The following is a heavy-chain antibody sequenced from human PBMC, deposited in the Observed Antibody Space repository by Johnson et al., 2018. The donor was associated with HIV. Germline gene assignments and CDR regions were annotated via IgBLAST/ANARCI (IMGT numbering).Heavy chain of an antibody. CDR3: AKDVGEGYNRGSGFDF. J-gene: IGHJ3*01. V-gene: IGHV3-30*04. Sequence: QMLLVESGGGVVQPGRSLRLSCAASGFIFSSYAIHWVRQAPGKGLQWVAVIGFDGTNKYYADSLKGRFTISRDNSKNTLDLQMTSLGVEDAAVYYCAKDVGEGYNRGSGFDFWGQETMVSVST. CDR1: GFIFSSYA. CDR2: IGFDGTNK. D-gene: IGHD5-24*01.